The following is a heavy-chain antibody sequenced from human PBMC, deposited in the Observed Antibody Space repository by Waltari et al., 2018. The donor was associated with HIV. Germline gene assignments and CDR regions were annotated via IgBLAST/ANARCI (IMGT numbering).Heavy chain of an antibody. V-gene: IGHV1-2*02. D-gene: IGHD2-15*01. CDR2: SNPKRFVT. J-gene: IGHJ4*02. CDR3: ARDWWQLPSGGYFFDY. Sequence: QVQLVQSGAEVKKPGASVKVSCTASRFTFTAYYVHWVRQAPGQGFEWMVWSNPKRFVTHFAQNFQGRINMTRDTSIKTAYLELSRLQSDDTAVYYCARDWWQLPSGGYFFDYWGQGTLVTVSS. CDR1: RFTFTAYY.